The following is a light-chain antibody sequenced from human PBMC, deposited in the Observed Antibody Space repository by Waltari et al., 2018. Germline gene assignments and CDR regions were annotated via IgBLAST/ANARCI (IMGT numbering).Light chain of an antibody. CDR2: VKSDGSH. Sequence: QLVLTQSPSVSASLGASVKLTCTLSSGHSSNVIAWHQQQPGKGPRYLMKVKSDGSHSKGDEIPDRFSGSSAGPERYLTISSLQSDDEADYYCQTGGHGTWVFGGGTKLTVL. CDR1: SGHSSNV. CDR3: QTGGHGTWV. J-gene: IGLJ3*02. V-gene: IGLV4-69*01.